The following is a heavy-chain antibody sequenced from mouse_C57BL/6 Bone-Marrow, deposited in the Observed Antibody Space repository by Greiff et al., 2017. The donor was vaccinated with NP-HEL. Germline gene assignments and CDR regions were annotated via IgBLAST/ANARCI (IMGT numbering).Heavy chain of an antibody. CDR1: GFNIKDYY. J-gene: IGHJ4*01. CDR2: IDPEDGDT. CDR3: TTRPAGCNAIEY. Sequence: VQLQQSGAELVRPGASVKLSCTASGFNIKDYYMHWVKQRPEQGLEWIGRIDPEDGDTAYAQKFQGKATMTADKSSNTAYLQLSSLTSEDTAVYYCTTRPAGCNAIEYWGQGTSVTVSS. D-gene: IGHD3-3*01. V-gene: IGHV14-1*01.